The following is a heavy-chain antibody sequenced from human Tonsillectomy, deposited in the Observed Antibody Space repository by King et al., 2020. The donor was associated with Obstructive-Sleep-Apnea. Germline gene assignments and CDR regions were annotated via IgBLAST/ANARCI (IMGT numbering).Heavy chain of an antibody. CDR3: ARWNMWNAFDI. V-gene: IGHV4-59*08. J-gene: IGHJ3*02. D-gene: IGHD1/OR15-1a*01. Sequence: QLQESGPGLVKPSETLSLTCTVSGGSISSYYWSWIRQPPGKGLDWIGYIYYIGSTNYNPSLKSRVTLSVDTSKNQFSLQLTSVTAADTAVYYCARWNMWNAFDIWGQGTMVTVSS. CDR1: GGSISSYY. CDR2: IYYIGST.